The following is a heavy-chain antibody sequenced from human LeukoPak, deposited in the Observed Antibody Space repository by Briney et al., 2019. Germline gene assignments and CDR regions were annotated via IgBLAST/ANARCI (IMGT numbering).Heavy chain of an antibody. CDR1: GGSISSGDYY. J-gene: IGHJ3*02. D-gene: IGHD7-27*01. CDR2: IYYSGST. CDR3: ASGGVTNWGRAFDI. V-gene: IGHV4-30-4*08. Sequence: NPSETLSLTCTVSGGSISSGDYYWSWIRQPPGKGLEWIGYIYYSGSTYYNPSLKSRVTISVDTSKNQFSLKLSSVTAADTAVYYCASGGVTNWGRAFDIWGQGTMVTVSS.